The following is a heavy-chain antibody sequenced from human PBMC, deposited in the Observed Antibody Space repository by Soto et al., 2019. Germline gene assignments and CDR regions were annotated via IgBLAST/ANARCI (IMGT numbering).Heavy chain of an antibody. V-gene: IGHV4-34*01. Sequence: QVQLQQWGAGLLKPSETLSLTCAVYGGSFSGYYWSWIRQPPGKGREWIGEINHSGSTNYNPSLKSRVTISVDTSKNQFSLKLSSVTAADTAVYYCARGAKGYSSGWYYGYWGQGTLVTVSS. CDR3: ARGAKGYSSGWYYGY. D-gene: IGHD6-19*01. CDR2: INHSGST. J-gene: IGHJ4*02. CDR1: GGSFSGYY.